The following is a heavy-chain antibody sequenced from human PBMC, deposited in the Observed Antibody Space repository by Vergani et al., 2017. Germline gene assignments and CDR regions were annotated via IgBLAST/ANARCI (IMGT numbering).Heavy chain of an antibody. CDR3: ACXTYYDILTGHYPDY. D-gene: IGHD3-9*01. Sequence: QVQLVESGGGVVQPGGSLTLSCAASGLTFSSYGTHWVRQAPGKGLEGVAFIRYDGSNKYYAGSVKGRFTISRDNSKNTLYLQMNSLRTEDTAVYYCACXTYYDILTGHYPDYWGQGTLVTVSS. V-gene: IGHV3-30*02. CDR2: IRYDGSNK. J-gene: IGHJ4*02. CDR1: GLTFSSYG.